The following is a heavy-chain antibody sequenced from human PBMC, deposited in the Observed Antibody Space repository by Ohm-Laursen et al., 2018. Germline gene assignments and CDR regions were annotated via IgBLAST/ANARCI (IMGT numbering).Heavy chain of an antibody. J-gene: IGHJ4*02. V-gene: IGHV4-59*07. D-gene: IGHD3-22*01. Sequence: SDTLSLTCSVSGGSISSYYWSWIRQPPGKGLEWIGYIYYSGSTNDNPSLKSRVTISVDTSKNQFSLKLSSVTAADTAVYYCARGHPKGYYDSSGYYFDYWGQGTLVTVSS. CDR2: IYYSGST. CDR3: ARGHPKGYYDSSGYYFDY. CDR1: GGSISSYY.